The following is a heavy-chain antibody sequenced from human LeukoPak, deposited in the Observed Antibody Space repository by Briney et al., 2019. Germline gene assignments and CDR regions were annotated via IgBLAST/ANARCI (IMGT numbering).Heavy chain of an antibody. CDR1: GDSINNSIYY. V-gene: IGHV4-39*07. J-gene: IGHJ4*02. D-gene: IGHD1-14*01. Sequence: SETLSLTCTVSGDSINNSIYYWGWIRQSPGKGLEWIGSIHYSGTTYSNPSLKSRLTISEDTSKNQVSLKLTSVTAADTAVYYCARAPEYGLYYFDYWGQGTLVTVSS. CDR2: IHYSGTT. CDR3: ARAPEYGLYYFDY.